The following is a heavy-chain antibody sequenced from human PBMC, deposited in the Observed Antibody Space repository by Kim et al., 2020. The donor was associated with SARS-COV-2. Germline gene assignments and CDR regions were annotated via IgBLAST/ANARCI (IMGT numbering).Heavy chain of an antibody. CDR3: ARDSIYYYYYMDV. Sequence: ADSGKSRLTINPDTSKNQFSLQLNSVTPEDTAVYYCARDSIYYYYYMDVWGKGTPVTVSS. V-gene: IGHV6-1*01. J-gene: IGHJ6*03.